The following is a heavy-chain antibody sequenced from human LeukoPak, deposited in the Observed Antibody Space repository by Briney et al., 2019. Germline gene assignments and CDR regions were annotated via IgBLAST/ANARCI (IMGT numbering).Heavy chain of an antibody. CDR3: ARGSGYSRM. J-gene: IGHJ4*02. CDR1: GFTVSSNY. V-gene: IGHV3-66*01. D-gene: IGHD3-3*01. CDR2: IYSGGST. Sequence: GGSLRLSCAASGFTVSSNYMSWVRQAPGKGLEWVSVIYSGGSTYYAGSLQGRFTISRDSSKNTVYLQMNSLRGDDTGVYYCARGSGYSRMWGQGTLVTVSS.